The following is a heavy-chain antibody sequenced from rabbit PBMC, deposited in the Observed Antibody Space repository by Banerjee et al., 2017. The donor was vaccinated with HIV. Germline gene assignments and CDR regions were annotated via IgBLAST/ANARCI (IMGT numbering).Heavy chain of an antibody. D-gene: IGHD1-1*01. CDR2: INTSSGNT. CDR3: ARDSGSGWYLDRLDL. V-gene: IGHV1S40*01. CDR1: GFDFSGYW. J-gene: IGHJ3*01. Sequence: QSLEESGGDLVKHGASLTLTCTASGFDFSGYWMCWVRQAPGKGLEWIACINTSSGNTVYASWAKGRFTISKTSSTTVTLQMTSLTDADTATYFCARDSGSGWYLDRLDLWGPGTLVTVS.